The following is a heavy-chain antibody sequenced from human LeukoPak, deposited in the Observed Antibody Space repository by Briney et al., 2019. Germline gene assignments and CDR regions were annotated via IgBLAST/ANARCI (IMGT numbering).Heavy chain of an antibody. J-gene: IGHJ4*02. Sequence: GGSLRLSCAASGFTFSSYAMHWVRQAPGKGLEYVSAISSNGGSTYYANSVKGRFTIFRDNSKNTLYLQMGSLRAEDMAVYYCARSASRGGLYDYWGQGTLVTVSS. D-gene: IGHD3-10*01. CDR2: ISSNGGST. CDR1: GFTFSSYA. CDR3: ARSASRGGLYDY. V-gene: IGHV3-64*01.